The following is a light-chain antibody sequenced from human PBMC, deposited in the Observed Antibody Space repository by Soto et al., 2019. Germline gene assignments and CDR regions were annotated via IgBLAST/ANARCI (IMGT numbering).Light chain of an antibody. V-gene: IGKV3-11*01. CDR1: QSIITY. J-gene: IGKJ4*01. CDR3: QQRSNWPPGLT. CDR2: DVS. Sequence: EIVLTQSPATLSLSPGEIATLSCRASQSIITYLSCYQQKPGQAPRLLIDDVSKRAAGVPARFSDSGSGTDFTFTISSLESEDFAVYYGQQRSNWPPGLTFGGRTKVEI.